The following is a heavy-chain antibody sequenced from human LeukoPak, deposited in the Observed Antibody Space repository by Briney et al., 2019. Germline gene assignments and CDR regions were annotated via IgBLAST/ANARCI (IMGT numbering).Heavy chain of an antibody. CDR2: IWSDGNNR. J-gene: IGHJ6*03. Sequence: PGGSLSLSCAASGFSFRNYGMHWVRQATGKGLEWVSFIWSDGNNRFYADSVKGRFTISRDNSKNMLFLQMDTLRAEDTALYYCAKDPGASVSGFHMDVWGKGTTVIVSS. D-gene: IGHD2-8*02. V-gene: IGHV3-30*02. CDR1: GFSFRNYG. CDR3: AKDPGASVSGFHMDV.